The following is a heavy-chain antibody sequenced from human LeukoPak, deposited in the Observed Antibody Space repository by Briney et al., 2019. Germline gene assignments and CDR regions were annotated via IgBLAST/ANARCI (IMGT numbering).Heavy chain of an antibody. CDR1: GGSFSGYY. Sequence: SETLSLTCAVYGGSFSGYYWSWIRRPPGKGLEWIGEINHSGSTNYNPSLKSRVTISVDTSKNQFSLKLSSVTAADTAVYYCARENGDYGWFDPWGQGTLVTVSS. J-gene: IGHJ5*02. V-gene: IGHV4-34*01. D-gene: IGHD4-17*01. CDR3: ARENGDYGWFDP. CDR2: INHSGST.